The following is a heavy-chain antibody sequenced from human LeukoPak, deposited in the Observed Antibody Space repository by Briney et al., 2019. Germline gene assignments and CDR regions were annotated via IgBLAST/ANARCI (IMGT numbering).Heavy chain of an antibody. CDR2: MSSSGGST. D-gene: IGHD3-3*01. CDR3: ARAVDFWSGYPQPNWFDP. Sequence: TRGSLRLSCAASGFTFSSYAMSWVRQAPGKGLEWVSAMSSSGGSTYYADSVKGRFTISRDNSKNTLFLQMNSLRAEDTAVYYCARAVDFWSGYPQPNWFDPWGQGALVTVSS. J-gene: IGHJ5*02. CDR1: GFTFSSYA. V-gene: IGHV3-23*01.